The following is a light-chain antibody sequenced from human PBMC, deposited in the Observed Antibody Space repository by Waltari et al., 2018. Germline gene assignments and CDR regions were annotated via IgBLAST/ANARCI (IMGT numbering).Light chain of an antibody. Sequence: DIQMAQSPSTLSPSVGARVPITCRASQSVSSSLAWYQQKPGKAPNLLIYKASALETGVPSRFSGSGSATEFTLTISGLQPDDFATYFCQQYGSFPWTFGQGTKVEIK. J-gene: IGKJ1*01. CDR2: KAS. CDR3: QQYGSFPWT. V-gene: IGKV1-5*03. CDR1: QSVSSS.